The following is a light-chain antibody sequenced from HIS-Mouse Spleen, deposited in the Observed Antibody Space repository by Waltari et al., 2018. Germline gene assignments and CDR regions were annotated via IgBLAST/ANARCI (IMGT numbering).Light chain of an antibody. Sequence: DIQMTQSPSTLSASVGDRVTITCRASQSISSWLAWYQQKPGKAPKLLIYKASSLESGVPSRFSGSGSGTEFTLTISSLQPDDFATYYYQQYNSYSPKYTFGQGTKLEIK. CDR3: QQYNSYSPKYT. CDR2: KAS. CDR1: QSISSW. V-gene: IGKV1-5*03. J-gene: IGKJ2*01.